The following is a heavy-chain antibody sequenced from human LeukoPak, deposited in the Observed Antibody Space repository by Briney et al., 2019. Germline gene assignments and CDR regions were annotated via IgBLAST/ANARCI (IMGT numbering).Heavy chain of an antibody. CDR2: ISGSGDST. Sequence: PGGSLRLSRVVSGFTFSRYTMTWVRQAPRKGLEWVSGISGSGDSTYYADSVKGRFTISRDNSKNTLYLQMTRLRFEDTAVYYCAREDESSGYFDYWGQGTLVTVSS. J-gene: IGHJ4*02. CDR1: GFTFSRYT. CDR3: AREDESSGYFDY. D-gene: IGHD3-22*01. V-gene: IGHV3-23*01.